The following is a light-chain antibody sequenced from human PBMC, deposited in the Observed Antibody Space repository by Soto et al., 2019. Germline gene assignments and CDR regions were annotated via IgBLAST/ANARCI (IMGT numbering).Light chain of an antibody. V-gene: IGKV3-20*01. Sequence: EIVLTQSPGTLSLSPGERATLSCRASESVRDKYLAWYQQKPGQAPRLLIYGASTRATGIPDRFGGSGSGIDFTLTINTLEPEDFAVYYCQQYGSSPLFSFGPGTKVDIK. CDR3: QQYGSSPLFS. CDR1: ESVRDKY. CDR2: GAS. J-gene: IGKJ3*01.